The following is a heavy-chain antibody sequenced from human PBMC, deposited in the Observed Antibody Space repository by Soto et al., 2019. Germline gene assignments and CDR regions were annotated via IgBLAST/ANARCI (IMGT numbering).Heavy chain of an antibody. CDR2: IYYSGST. CDR3: ARVVVAVAGPLHYGMDV. D-gene: IGHD6-19*01. J-gene: IGHJ6*02. Sequence: SETLSLRCTVSGGSIGSREYYCSFISQPPGKGLEWIGYIYYSGSTYYNPSLKSRVTISVDTSKNQFSLKLSSVTAADTAVYYCARVVVAVAGPLHYGMDVWGQGTTVTVSS. CDR1: GGSIGSREYY. V-gene: IGHV4-30-4*08.